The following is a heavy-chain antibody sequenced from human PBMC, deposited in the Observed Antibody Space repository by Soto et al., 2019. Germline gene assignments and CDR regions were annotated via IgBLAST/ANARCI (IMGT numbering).Heavy chain of an antibody. D-gene: IGHD3-10*02. CDR1: GAPITSGAYS. V-gene: IGHV4-30-2*01. J-gene: IGHJ4*02. CDR2: IYQSGST. CDR3: ARGVFGELGGAYFAY. Sequence: SETLSLTCTVSGAPITSGAYSWSWIRQPPGKGLEWIGFIYQSGSTHYNPSLKSRVTISVDRSKNHFSLQLTSLTAADTAVYYCARGVFGELGGAYFAYWGQGTLVTVSS.